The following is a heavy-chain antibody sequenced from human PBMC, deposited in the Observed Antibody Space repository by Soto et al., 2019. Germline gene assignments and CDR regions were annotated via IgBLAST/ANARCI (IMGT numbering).Heavy chain of an antibody. Sequence: QLRLQESGPRLLRPSATLSLTCAVSGGSVNSDNFSWGWVRQPPGKGPEWVATIHNGGAANYNPSLRGRVSISMDTSRNEISMQLTCVTAADTSIYYCLRLPPTVTPGRNFYFYMDVWGKGTTVTVSS. CDR1: GGSVNSDNFS. J-gene: IGHJ6*03. CDR3: LRLPPTVTPGRNFYFYMDV. D-gene: IGHD4-17*01. CDR2: IHNGGAA. V-gene: IGHV4-39*01.